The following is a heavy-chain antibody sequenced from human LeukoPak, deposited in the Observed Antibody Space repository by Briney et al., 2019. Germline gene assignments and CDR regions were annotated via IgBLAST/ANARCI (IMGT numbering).Heavy chain of an antibody. Sequence: SETLSLTCTVSGGSISSHYWSWIRQPPGKGLEWIGYIYYSGSTNYNPSLKSRVTISVDTSKNQFSLKLSSVTAADTAVYYCARVNPATYNYYYYMDVWGKGTTVTVSS. J-gene: IGHJ6*03. V-gene: IGHV4-59*11. CDR3: ARVNPATYNYYYYMDV. CDR1: GGSISSHY. D-gene: IGHD5-24*01. CDR2: IYYSGST.